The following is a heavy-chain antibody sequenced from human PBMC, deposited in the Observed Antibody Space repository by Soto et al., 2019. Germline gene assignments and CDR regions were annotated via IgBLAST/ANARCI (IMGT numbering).Heavy chain of an antibody. V-gene: IGHV1-18*01. CDR1: CYTFTSYG. D-gene: IGHD2-15*01. J-gene: IGHJ6*03. CDR2: ISAYKGNT. Sequence: GASVKVSCKASCYTFTSYGISWVRQAPGQGLERIGRISAYKGNTNFAQKLQGRVTMTTDTSTSTAYMELRSLRSDDTAVYYCARGRSGGYYYYYYMDVWGKGTTVTVSS. CDR3: ARGRSGGYYYYYYMDV.